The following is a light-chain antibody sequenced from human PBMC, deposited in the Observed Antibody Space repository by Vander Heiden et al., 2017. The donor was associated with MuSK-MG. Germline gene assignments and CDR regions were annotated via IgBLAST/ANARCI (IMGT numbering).Light chain of an antibody. V-gene: IGKV3-15*01. J-gene: IGKJ4*01. CDR1: QSVSSN. CDR3: QEDANWSLT. Sequence: EIVMTQSPAPLSVSPGERATLSCRVSQSVSSNLASYQQKPGLAPRLLIYGASTRATRIPARFSGSGPGTEFTLTISSLESEDFAVYYCQEDANWSLTFGAGTKLEIK. CDR2: GAS.